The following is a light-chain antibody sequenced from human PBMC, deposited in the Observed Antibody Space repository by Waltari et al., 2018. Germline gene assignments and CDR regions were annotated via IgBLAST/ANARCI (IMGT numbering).Light chain of an antibody. Sequence: QSALTQPPSASGSPGQSVTISCTGTSSDVGGYNYVSWYQQHPGKAPKLMIYEVSNRPSGVPDRVSGSKSGNTASLTVSGLQAEDEADYYCSSYAGTDVVFGGGTKLTVL. CDR1: SSDVGGYNY. V-gene: IGLV2-8*01. J-gene: IGLJ2*01. CDR3: SSYAGTDVV. CDR2: EVS.